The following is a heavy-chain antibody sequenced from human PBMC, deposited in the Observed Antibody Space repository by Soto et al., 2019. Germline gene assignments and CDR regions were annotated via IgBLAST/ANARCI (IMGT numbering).Heavy chain of an antibody. V-gene: IGHV4-38-2*01. CDR1: GYSISSGYY. CDR2: IYHSGST. Sequence: PSETLSLTCAVSGYSISSGYYWGWIRQPPGKGLEWIGSIYHSGSTYYNPSLKSRVTISVDTSKNQFSLKLSSVTAADTAVYYCARVASSGYFDYWGQGTLVTVS. J-gene: IGHJ4*02. D-gene: IGHD3-22*01. CDR3: ARVASSGYFDY.